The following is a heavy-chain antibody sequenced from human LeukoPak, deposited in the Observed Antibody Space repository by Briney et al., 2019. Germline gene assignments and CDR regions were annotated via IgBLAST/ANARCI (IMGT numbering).Heavy chain of an antibody. CDR1: GFTFDDYG. CDR3: ARSLNPGGSDYFVY. CDR2: INWNGGST. Sequence: GGSLRLSCAASGFTFDDYGMSWVRQAPGKGLEWVSGINWNGGSTGYADSVKGRFTISRDNAKNSLYLQMNSLRAEDTALYYCARSLNPGGSDYFVYWGQGTLVTVSS. V-gene: IGHV3-20*04. D-gene: IGHD3-16*01. J-gene: IGHJ4*02.